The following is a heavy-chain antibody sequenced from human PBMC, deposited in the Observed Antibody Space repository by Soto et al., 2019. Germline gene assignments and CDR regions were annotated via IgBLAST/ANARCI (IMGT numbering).Heavy chain of an antibody. CDR2: ISGSGGST. Sequence: GGSLRLSCAASGFTFSSYAMSWVRQAPGKGLEWVSAISGSGGSTYYADSVEGRFTISRDNSKNTLYLQMNSLRAEDTAVYYCAKVTITMVRGVIERRDYYYGMDVWGQGTTVTVSS. CDR3: AKVTITMVRGVIERRDYYYGMDV. J-gene: IGHJ6*02. D-gene: IGHD3-10*01. V-gene: IGHV3-23*01. CDR1: GFTFSSYA.